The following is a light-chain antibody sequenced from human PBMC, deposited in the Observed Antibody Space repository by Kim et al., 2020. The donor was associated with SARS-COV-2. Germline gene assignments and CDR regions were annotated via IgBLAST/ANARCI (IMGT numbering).Light chain of an antibody. J-gene: IGKJ2*01. Sequence: SPGKRATLSCRASQGVSSNLAWYQQKPGQAPRLLIYGASTRATGIPARFSGSGSGTEFTLTISSLQSEDFAVYYCQQYNNWPPMYTFGQGTKLEI. CDR3: QQYNNWPPMYT. CDR1: QGVSSN. V-gene: IGKV3-15*01. CDR2: GAS.